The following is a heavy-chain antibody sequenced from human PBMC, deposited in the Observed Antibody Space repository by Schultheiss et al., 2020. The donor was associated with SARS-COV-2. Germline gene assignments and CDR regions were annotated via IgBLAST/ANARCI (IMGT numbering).Heavy chain of an antibody. J-gene: IGHJ4*02. V-gene: IGHV4-34*01. CDR3: AKLRPYFTFNPWGSV. Sequence: SETLSLTCTVSGGSISSYYWSWIRQPPGKGLEWIGEINHSGGAHYNPSLTSPVTISLDTSKNQFSLTLTSVTAADTAFYFCAKLRPYFTFNPWGSVWSQGTLVTVSS. CDR2: INHSGGA. CDR1: GGSISSYY. D-gene: IGHD3-9*01.